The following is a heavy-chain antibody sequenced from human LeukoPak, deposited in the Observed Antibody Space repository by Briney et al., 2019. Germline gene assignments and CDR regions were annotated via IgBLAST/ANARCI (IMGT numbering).Heavy chain of an antibody. V-gene: IGHV3-9*01. CDR1: GFTFDDYA. J-gene: IGHJ4*02. CDR3: ARSLIAAADSYYFDY. D-gene: IGHD6-13*01. Sequence: GGSLRLSCAASGFTFDDYAMHWVRQAPGKGLEWVSGISWNSGSIGYADSEKGRFTISRDNAKNSLYLQMNSLRAEDTALYYCARSLIAAADSYYFDYWGQGTLVTVSS. CDR2: ISWNSGSI.